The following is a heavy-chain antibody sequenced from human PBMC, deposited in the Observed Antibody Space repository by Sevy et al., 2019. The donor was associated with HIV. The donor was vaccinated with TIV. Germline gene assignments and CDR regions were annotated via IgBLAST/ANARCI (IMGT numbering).Heavy chain of an antibody. CDR1: GFTFSNYG. CDR3: AKVLSFSPRSIPAAVLDY. D-gene: IGHD2-2*01. CDR2: IGGDGDIT. Sequence: GGSLRLSCAASGFTFSNYGMNWVRQAPGVGLEWVATIGGDGDITHYADSVKGRFTISRDNFKNTLHLQLNNLGGDDTAIYFCAKVLSFSPRSIPAAVLDYWGRGTLFTVSS. J-gene: IGHJ4*02. V-gene: IGHV3-23*01.